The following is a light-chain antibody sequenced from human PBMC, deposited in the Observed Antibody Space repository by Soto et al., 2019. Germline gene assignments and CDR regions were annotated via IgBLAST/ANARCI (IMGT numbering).Light chain of an antibody. CDR1: SSNIGRNT. J-gene: IGLJ3*02. V-gene: IGLV1-44*01. CDR3: ATWDDSLSGVE. CDR2: RNN. Sequence: QSVLTQPPSASGTPGQRVTIPCSGSSSNIGRNTVNWYQRLPGAAPILLVYRNNQRPSGVPDRFSGSKSGTSASLAISGLQSEDEADYYCATWDDSLSGVEFGGGTKLTVL.